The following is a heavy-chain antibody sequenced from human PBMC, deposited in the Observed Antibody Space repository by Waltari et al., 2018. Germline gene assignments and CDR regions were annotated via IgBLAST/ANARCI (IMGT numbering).Heavy chain of an antibody. J-gene: IGHJ4*02. D-gene: IGHD1-26*01. CDR3: ANQASRNQKERQGGY. V-gene: IGHV3-23*01. CDR2: ISGRGGST. CDR1: GFTFSSYA. Sequence: EVQLLESGGGLVQPGGSLRLSCAASGFTFSSYAMSWVRQAPGQGLEWVSAISGRGGSTYYADSVKGRVTIARDNSKNTLYLQMNSLRAEDTAVYYCANQASRNQKERQGGYWGQGTLVTVSS.